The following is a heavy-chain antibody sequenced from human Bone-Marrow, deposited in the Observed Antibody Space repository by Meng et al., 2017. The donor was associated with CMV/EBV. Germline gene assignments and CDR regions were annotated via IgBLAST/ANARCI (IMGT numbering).Heavy chain of an antibody. CDR2: IYSGGPT. CDR1: GFTASSNY. CDR3: ASGAEYYDFWSGLDY. Sequence: GASLKISCAASGFTASSNYMTWGRQAPGKGLEWVSVIYSGGPTYYADSVKGRFTISRDNSKNTPYLQMNSLRVEDTAVYYCASGAEYYDFWSGLDYWGQGTLVTVSS. V-gene: IGHV3-66*02. D-gene: IGHD3-3*01. J-gene: IGHJ4*02.